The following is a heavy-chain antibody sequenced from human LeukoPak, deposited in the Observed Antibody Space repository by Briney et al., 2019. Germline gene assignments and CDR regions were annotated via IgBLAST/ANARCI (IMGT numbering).Heavy chain of an antibody. V-gene: IGHV3-7*01. CDR1: GFTFSSHW. Sequence: PGGSLRLSCAASGFTFSSHWMSWVRQAPGKGLEWVANIKQDGSEKYYVDSVKGRFTISRDNAKNSLYLQMNSLRAEDTAVYYCARDLSYYDFWSGYYTGDYFDYWGQGTLVTVSS. CDR2: IKQDGSEK. D-gene: IGHD3-3*01. CDR3: ARDLSYYDFWSGYYTGDYFDY. J-gene: IGHJ4*02.